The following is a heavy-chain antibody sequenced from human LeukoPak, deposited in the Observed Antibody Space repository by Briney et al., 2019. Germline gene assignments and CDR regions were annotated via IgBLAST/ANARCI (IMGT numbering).Heavy chain of an antibody. CDR3: ARGGNYFDY. J-gene: IGHJ4*02. V-gene: IGHV3-48*01. D-gene: IGHD3-16*01. CDR2: ISSSSTNK. Sequence: GGSLSLSCAASGFTFTSYTMNWVRQAPGKGLEWVSYISSSSTNKYYADSVKGRFTISRDDAKNSLYLQMNSLRAEDTAVYYCARGGNYFDYWGQGTLVTVSS. CDR1: GFTFTSYT.